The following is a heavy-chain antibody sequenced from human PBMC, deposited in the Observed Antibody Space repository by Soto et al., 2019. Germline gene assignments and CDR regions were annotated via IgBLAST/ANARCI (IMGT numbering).Heavy chain of an antibody. J-gene: IGHJ4*02. D-gene: IGHD2-8*02. Sequence: SETLSLTCTVSGGSISSYYWSWIRQPPGKGLEWIGYIYYSGSTNYNPSLKSRVTISIDTSKSQFSLKLSSVTAADTAVYYCARGGGVYYFDYWGQGTLVTVSS. CDR1: GGSISSYY. CDR3: ARGGGVYYFDY. CDR2: IYYSGST. V-gene: IGHV4-59*01.